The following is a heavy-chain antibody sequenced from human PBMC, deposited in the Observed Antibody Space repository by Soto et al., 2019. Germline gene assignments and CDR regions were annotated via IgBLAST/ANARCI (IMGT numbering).Heavy chain of an antibody. CDR3: ASRPHQLFHMDV. Sequence: GGSLRLSCAASGFTFSSYAMSWVRQAPGKGLEWVSAISGSGGSTYYADSVKGRFTISRDNSKNTLYLQMNSLRAEDTAVYYCASRPHQLFHMDVWGKGTTVTVSS. CDR2: ISGSGGST. D-gene: IGHD2-2*01. CDR1: GFTFSSYA. J-gene: IGHJ6*03. V-gene: IGHV3-23*01.